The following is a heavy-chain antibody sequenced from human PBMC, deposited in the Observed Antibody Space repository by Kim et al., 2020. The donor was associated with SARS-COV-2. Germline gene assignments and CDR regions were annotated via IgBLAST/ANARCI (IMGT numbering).Heavy chain of an antibody. J-gene: IGHJ6*02. CDR3: ARGDHVLLWVGEGLFGMDV. D-gene: IGHD3-10*01. CDR1: GYTFTSYY. V-gene: IGHV1-46*01. Sequence: ASVKVSCKASGYTFTSYYMHWVRQAPGQGLEWMGIINPSGGSTSYAQKFQGRVTMTRDTSTSTVYMELSSLRSEDTAVYYCARGDHVLLWVGEGLFGMDVWGQGTTVTVSS. CDR2: INPSGGST.